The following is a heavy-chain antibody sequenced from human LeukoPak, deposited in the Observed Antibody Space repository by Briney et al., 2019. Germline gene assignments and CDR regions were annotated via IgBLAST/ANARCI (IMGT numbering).Heavy chain of an antibody. V-gene: IGHV1-46*01. D-gene: IGHD6-19*01. CDR1: GYTFINYY. Sequence: ASVKVSCKASGYTFINYYLHWVRQAPGQGLEWVGIINPSGGTTSFAQKFQGRLTMTRDTSTSTVYMELSSLRSEDTAVYYCARAGRGSGGFVYWGQGTLVTVSS. CDR2: INPSGGTT. J-gene: IGHJ4*02. CDR3: ARAGRGSGGFVY.